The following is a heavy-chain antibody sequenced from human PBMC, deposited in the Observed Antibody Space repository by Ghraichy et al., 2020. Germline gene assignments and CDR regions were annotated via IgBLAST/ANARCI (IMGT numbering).Heavy chain of an antibody. Sequence: GGSLRLSCAASGFTFSSYSMNWVRQAPGKGLEWVSSISSSSSYIYYADSVKGRFTISRDNAKNSLYLQMNSLRAEDTAVYYCAREYPAVVWWEGWFDPWGQGTLVTVSS. V-gene: IGHV3-21*01. J-gene: IGHJ5*02. D-gene: IGHD2-21*01. CDR3: AREYPAVVWWEGWFDP. CDR1: GFTFSSYS. CDR2: ISSSSSYI.